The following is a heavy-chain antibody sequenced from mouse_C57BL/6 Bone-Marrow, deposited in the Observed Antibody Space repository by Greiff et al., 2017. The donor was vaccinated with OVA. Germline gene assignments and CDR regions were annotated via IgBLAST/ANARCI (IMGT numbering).Heavy chain of an antibody. Sequence: VQVVESGPGLVAPSQSLSITCTVSGFSLTSYGVSWVRQPPGKGLEWLGVIWGDGSTNYHSALISRLSISTDNSKSQVVLKRNSLLPDDTTSYYCAAYLSLDFWGPGPSVTVSS. J-gene: IGHJ4*01. CDR1: GFSLTSYG. CDR3: AAYLSLDF. V-gene: IGHV2-3*01. CDR2: IWGDGST. D-gene: IGHD1-1*01.